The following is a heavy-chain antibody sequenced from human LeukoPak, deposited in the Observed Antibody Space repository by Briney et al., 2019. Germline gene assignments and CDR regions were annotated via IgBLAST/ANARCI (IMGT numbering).Heavy chain of an antibody. Sequence: GGSLRLSCAASGFTFSTYAMSWVRQAPGRGLEWVSGICGSGGCTYYADSVKGRFTISRDNSKKTLYLEMNSLRVEDTAVYYCASPPFYDYVWGSYRYRGLFDNWGQGTLVSVSS. CDR1: GFTFSTYA. CDR3: ASPPFYDYVWGSYRYRGLFDN. D-gene: IGHD3-16*02. J-gene: IGHJ4*02. V-gene: IGHV3-23*01. CDR2: ICGSGGCT.